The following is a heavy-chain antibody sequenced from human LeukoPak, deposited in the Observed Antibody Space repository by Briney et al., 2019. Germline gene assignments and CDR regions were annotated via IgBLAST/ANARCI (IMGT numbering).Heavy chain of an antibody. CDR3: ARSDDYYGSGSYSFDY. V-gene: IGHV3-20*04. Sequence: GGSLRLSCAASGFTFYDYGMSWVRQAPGKGLEWVSDINWNGGSTCYADSVKGRFTISRDNAKNSLYLQMNSLRAKDTAMYYCARSDDYYGSGSYSFDYWGQGTLVTVSS. CDR1: GFTFYDYG. J-gene: IGHJ4*02. CDR2: INWNGGST. D-gene: IGHD3-10*01.